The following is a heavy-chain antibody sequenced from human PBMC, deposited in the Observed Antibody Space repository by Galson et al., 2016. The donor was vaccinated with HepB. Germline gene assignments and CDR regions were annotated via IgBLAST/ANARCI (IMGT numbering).Heavy chain of an antibody. V-gene: IGHV3-7*01. Sequence: SLRLSCAASGFMFSSYWMSWVRQAPGKGLEWVANLNKDGSEKYYMDSVKGRFTISRDNAKNALYLQMNSLRAEDTAVYYCARTIVAVPGANDYFDYWGQGTL. CDR2: LNKDGSEK. CDR1: GFMFSSYW. D-gene: IGHD2-2*01. CDR3: ARTIVAVPGANDYFDY. J-gene: IGHJ4*02.